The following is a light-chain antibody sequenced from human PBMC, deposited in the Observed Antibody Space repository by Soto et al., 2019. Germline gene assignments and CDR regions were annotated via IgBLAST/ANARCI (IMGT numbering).Light chain of an antibody. CDR1: SSNIGAGYD. CDR2: GNN. Sequence: QSVLTQPPSVSGAPGQRVTISCTGSSSNIGAGYDVHWYQSLPGTAPKLLIFGNNNRPSGVPDRFSGSKSGTSASLAITGLQVEDEADYYCQSYDSSLSGPVVFGGGTKLTVL. J-gene: IGLJ2*01. CDR3: QSYDSSLSGPVV. V-gene: IGLV1-40*01.